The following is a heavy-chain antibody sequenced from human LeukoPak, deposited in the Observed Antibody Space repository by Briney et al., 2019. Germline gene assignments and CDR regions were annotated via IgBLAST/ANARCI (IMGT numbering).Heavy chain of an antibody. CDR1: GFTFSSYR. CDR3: AREAAYGSGSFDY. V-gene: IGHV3-21*01. D-gene: IGHD3-10*01. CDR2: ISSSNNYI. J-gene: IGHJ4*02. Sequence: PGGSLRLSCAASGFTFSSYRMNWVRQAPGKGLEWVSSISSSNNYIYYADSVKGRFTISRDNAKSSVYLQMNSLRAEDTAVYYCAREAAYGSGSFDYWGQGTLVTVSS.